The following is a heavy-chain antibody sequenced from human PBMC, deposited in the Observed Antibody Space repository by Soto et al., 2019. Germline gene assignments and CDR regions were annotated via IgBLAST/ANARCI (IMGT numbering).Heavy chain of an antibody. CDR3: ARDRQFWGGSYVVFAYKYGMDV. Sequence: QVQLVESGGGVVQPGGSLRLSCAASGFTFSSYGMHWVRQAPGKGLQWVALVWYDGSNQYYADSVKGRFTISRDNSKNTLHLQLNSLGAEDTAVYFCARDRQFWGGSYVVFAYKYGMDVWSKGTTVTVSS. J-gene: IGHJ6*04. CDR1: GFTFSSYG. V-gene: IGHV3-33*01. D-gene: IGHD3-3*01. CDR2: VWYDGSNQ.